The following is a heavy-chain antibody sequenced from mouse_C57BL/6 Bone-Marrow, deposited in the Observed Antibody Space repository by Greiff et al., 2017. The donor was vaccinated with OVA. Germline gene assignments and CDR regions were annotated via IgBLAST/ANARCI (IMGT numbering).Heavy chain of an antibody. D-gene: IGHD2-4*01. CDR1: GFNIKNTY. Sequence: VHVKQSVAELVRPGASVKLSCTASGFNIKNTYMHWVKQRPEQGLEWIGRIDPANGNTKYAPKFQGKATITADTSSNTAYLQLSSLTSEDTAIYYCALIYYDYDLYWYFDVWGTGTTVTVSS. V-gene: IGHV14-3*01. J-gene: IGHJ1*03. CDR2: IDPANGNT. CDR3: ALIYYDYDLYWYFDV.